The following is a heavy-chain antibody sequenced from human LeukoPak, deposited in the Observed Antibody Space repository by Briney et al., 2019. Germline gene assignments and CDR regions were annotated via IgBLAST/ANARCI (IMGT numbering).Heavy chain of an antibody. CDR2: IYPGDSDT. J-gene: IGHJ4*02. D-gene: IGHD6-6*01. V-gene: IGHV5-51*01. Sequence: GESLQISCQGSGYSFTNFWIGWVRQPPGKGLEWMGIIYPGDSDTRYSQSFQGQVTISADRSISTVYLQWSSLKASDTAMYYCARLRGDSSSLYWGQGTLVTVSS. CDR1: GYSFTNFW. CDR3: ARLRGDSSSLY.